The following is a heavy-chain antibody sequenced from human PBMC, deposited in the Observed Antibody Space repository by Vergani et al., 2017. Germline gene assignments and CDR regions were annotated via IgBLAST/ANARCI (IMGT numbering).Heavy chain of an antibody. CDR1: GFTFDDYA. J-gene: IGHJ6*04. CDR3: AKDEGCSSTSCYGPMDV. Sequence: EVQLVESGGGLVQPGRSLRLSCAASGFTFDDYAMHWVRQAPGKGLEWVSGISWNSGSIGYADSVKGRFTISRDNAKNSLYLQMNSLRAEDTALYYCAKDEGCSSTSCYGPMDVWGKGTTVTVSS. V-gene: IGHV3-9*01. D-gene: IGHD2-2*01. CDR2: ISWNSGSI.